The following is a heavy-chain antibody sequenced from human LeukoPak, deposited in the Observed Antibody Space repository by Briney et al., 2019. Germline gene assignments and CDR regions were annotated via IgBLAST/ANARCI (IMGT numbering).Heavy chain of an antibody. CDR1: GGSISSSSYY. V-gene: IGHV4-39*01. CDR2: IYYSGST. CDR3: ASSGVDTAMVTFDY. Sequence: SETLSLTCTVSGGSISSSSYYWGWIRQPPGKGLEWIGSIYYSGSTYYNPSLKSRVTISVDTSKNQFSLKLSSVTAADTAVYYCASSGVDTAMVTFDYWGQGTLVTVSS. D-gene: IGHD5-18*01. J-gene: IGHJ4*02.